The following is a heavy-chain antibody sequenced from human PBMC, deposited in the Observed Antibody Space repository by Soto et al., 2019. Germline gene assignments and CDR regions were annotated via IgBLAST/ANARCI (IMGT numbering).Heavy chain of an antibody. V-gene: IGHV3-30*14. Sequence: SLSISCEASGFLFSTSTLNWVSRAPGKGLEWVAEILSRGRDIYYADSVKGRFTVSRDNSKNTLYLQLDRLKSDDTAVYYCATLGRADYPPLDYWGQGTLVTVSS. CDR2: ILSRGRDI. CDR1: GFLFSTST. CDR3: ATLGRADYPPLDY. D-gene: IGHD4-17*01. J-gene: IGHJ4*02.